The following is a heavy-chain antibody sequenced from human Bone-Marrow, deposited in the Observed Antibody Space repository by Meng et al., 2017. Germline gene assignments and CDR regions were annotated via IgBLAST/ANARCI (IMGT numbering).Heavy chain of an antibody. J-gene: IGHJ4*02. Sequence: QLVESGGVVVRPGGSLILSYAASGFTFSSYWMHWVRPAPGKGLVWVSRINIDGSSTIYADSVEGRFTISRDNAKNTLYLQMNSLRVDDTAVYYCAQLGTTDYWGQGALVTASS. D-gene: IGHD6-13*01. CDR1: GFTFSSYW. CDR3: AQLGTTDY. CDR2: INIDGSST. V-gene: IGHV3-74*02.